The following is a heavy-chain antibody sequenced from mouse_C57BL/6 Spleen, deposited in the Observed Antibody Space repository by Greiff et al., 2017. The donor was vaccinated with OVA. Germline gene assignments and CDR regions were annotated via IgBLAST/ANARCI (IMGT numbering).Heavy chain of an antibody. CDR2: IYPGDGDT. D-gene: IGHD1-1*01. CDR1: GYAFSSYW. V-gene: IGHV1-80*01. Sequence: VQLQQSGAELVKPGASVKISCKASGYAFSSYWMNWVKQRPGKGLEWIGQIYPGDGDTNYNGKFKGKATLTADKSSSTAYMQLSSLTSEDSAVYFCARRAAITPYYAMDYWGQGTSVTVSS. J-gene: IGHJ4*01. CDR3: ARRAAITPYYAMDY.